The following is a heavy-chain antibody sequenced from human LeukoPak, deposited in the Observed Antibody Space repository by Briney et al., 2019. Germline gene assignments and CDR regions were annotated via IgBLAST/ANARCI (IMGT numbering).Heavy chain of an antibody. V-gene: IGHV1-18*01. D-gene: IGHD4-23*01. CDR3: ARDYAYGGNTRSDY. J-gene: IGHJ4*02. CDR2: INAYNGNT. Sequence: ASVNVSCKASGYTFTSYGISWVRQAPGQGLEWMGWINAYNGNTNHAQKLQGRVTMTTDTPTSTTYMELRSLRSDDTAVYYCARDYAYGGNTRSDYWGQGTLVTVSS. CDR1: GYTFTSYG.